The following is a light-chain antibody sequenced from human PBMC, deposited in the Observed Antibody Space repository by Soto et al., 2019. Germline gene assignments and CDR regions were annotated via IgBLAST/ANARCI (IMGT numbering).Light chain of an antibody. Sequence: EIVMTQSPGTLSVSPWERATLFCRASQSVRSSLAWYQQKPGQAPRLFIYDASTRATGIPARFSGSGSGTEFTLTISSLQSEDFAVYYCQQYDSSPITFGQGTRLEIK. CDR2: DAS. CDR3: QQYDSSPIT. CDR1: QSVRSS. V-gene: IGKV3-15*01. J-gene: IGKJ5*01.